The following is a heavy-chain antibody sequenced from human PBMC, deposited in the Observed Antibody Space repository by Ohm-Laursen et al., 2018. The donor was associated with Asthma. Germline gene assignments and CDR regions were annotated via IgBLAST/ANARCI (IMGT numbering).Heavy chain of an antibody. CDR2: MSFDGTNK. Sequence: SLRLSCSASGFNFNSSAMHWVRQAPGKGLEWVAVMSFDGTNKYHAASVQGRFTISRDNSKSTLFLQMSSLRPEDTAVYYCARGLGGIHRWLSYQIDKWGQGTQVTVSS. CDR3: ARGLGGIHRWLSYQIDK. J-gene: IGHJ4*02. CDR1: GFNFNSSA. V-gene: IGHV3-30-3*01. D-gene: IGHD5-18*01.